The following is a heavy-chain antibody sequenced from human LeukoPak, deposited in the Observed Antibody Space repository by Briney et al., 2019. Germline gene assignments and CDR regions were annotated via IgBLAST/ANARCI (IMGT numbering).Heavy chain of an antibody. D-gene: IGHD3-9*01. CDR1: GFTFSSYW. V-gene: IGHV3-7*01. Sequence: GGSLRLSCAASGFTFSSYWMSWVRQAPGKGLEWVANIKQGGSEKYYVDSVKGRFTISRDNAKNSLYLQMNSLRAEDTAVYYCARGGRLRYFDWFSYYFDYWGQGTLVTVSS. CDR3: ARGGRLRYFDWFSYYFDY. CDR2: IKQGGSEK. J-gene: IGHJ4*02.